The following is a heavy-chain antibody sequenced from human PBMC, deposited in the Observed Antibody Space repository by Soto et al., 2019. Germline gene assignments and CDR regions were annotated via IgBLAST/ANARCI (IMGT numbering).Heavy chain of an antibody. V-gene: IGHV5-10-1*01. Sequence: GESLKISCKGSGYSFAGYWITWVRQKPWKGLEWMGRIDPSDSQTYYSPSFRGHVTISVTKSITTVFLQWSSLRASDTAMYYCARQIYDADTGPNCKYYFDSWGQGTPVTVSS. CDR2: IDPSDSQT. D-gene: IGHD5-18*01. CDR1: GYSFAGYW. J-gene: IGHJ4*02. CDR3: ARQIYDADTGPNCKYYFDS.